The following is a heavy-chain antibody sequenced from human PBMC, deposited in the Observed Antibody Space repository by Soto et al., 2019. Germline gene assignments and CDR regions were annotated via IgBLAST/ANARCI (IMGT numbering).Heavy chain of an antibody. V-gene: IGHV4-34*01. D-gene: IGHD2-21*01. Sequence: SETLSLTCAVYGASLSDNYCNWLRQPPGKGLEWIGEINHSGNTNYNPSLRSRVTISIDTSKNQLSLNLRSVSAADTAVYYCARGRGEFGAGGHGTQVTVSS. CDR2: INHSGNT. CDR1: GASLSDNY. J-gene: IGHJ5*01. CDR3: ARGRGEFGA.